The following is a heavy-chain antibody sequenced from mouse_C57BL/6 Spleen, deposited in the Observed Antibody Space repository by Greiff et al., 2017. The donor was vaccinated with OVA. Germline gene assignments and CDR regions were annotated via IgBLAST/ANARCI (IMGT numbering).Heavy chain of an antibody. V-gene: IGHV1-78*01. CDR2: IYPRDGST. D-gene: IGHD1-1*01. CDR3: ARSDYYASSYSDSEV. J-gene: IGHJ1*03. Sequence: VQLQQSDAELVKPGASVKISCKVSGYTFTDHTIHWMKQRPEQGLEWIGYIYPRDGSTKYNEKFKGKATLTADKSSSTAYMQLNSLTSEDSAVYFSARSDYYASSYSDSEVWGTGTTRTASS. CDR1: GYTFTDHT.